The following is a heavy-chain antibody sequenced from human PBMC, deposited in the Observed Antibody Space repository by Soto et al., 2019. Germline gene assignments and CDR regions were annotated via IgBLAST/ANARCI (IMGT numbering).Heavy chain of an antibody. Sequence: VGSQPLSGAGSGCNESSYGMSWVRQVPEKGLEWVSAISGSGGSTYYAGSVKGRFTISRDASKNTLYLQVTSLRDEDTVVYFCAKGRTADSKGKHSFDYWGPGTLVTVSS. CDR1: GCNESSYG. CDR2: ISGSGGST. CDR3: AKGRTADSKGKHSFDY. J-gene: IGHJ4*02. V-gene: IGHV3-23*01. D-gene: IGHD2-21*02.